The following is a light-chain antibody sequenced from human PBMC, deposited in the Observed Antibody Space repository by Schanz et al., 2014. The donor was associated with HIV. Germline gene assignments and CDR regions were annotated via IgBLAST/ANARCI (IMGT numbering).Light chain of an antibody. Sequence: EIVLTQSPATLSLSPGERATLSCRASQTISRYLAWYQQKAGQAPRLLIYDASIRATGVPARFSGSGSGTDFTLTISRLQPEDVATYYCQKYSTVPPTFGQGTKVEIK. CDR3: QKYSTVPPT. CDR2: DAS. CDR1: QTISRY. V-gene: IGKV3-11*01. J-gene: IGKJ1*01.